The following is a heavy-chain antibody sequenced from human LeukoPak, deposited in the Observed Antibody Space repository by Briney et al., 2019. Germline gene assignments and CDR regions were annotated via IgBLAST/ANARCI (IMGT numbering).Heavy chain of an antibody. J-gene: IGHJ4*02. D-gene: IGHD2-2*01. CDR3: ASSYCSSTSCSMEVDY. V-gene: IGHV1-18*01. CDR1: GYSFSSYG. CDR2: ISADSGNT. Sequence: ASVKVSCKASGYSFSSYGISWVRQAPGQGLEWIGWISADSGNTNYVQKLQGRVTMTTDTSTSTAYMELRSLRSDDTAVYYCASSYCSSTSCSMEVDYWGQGTLVTVSS.